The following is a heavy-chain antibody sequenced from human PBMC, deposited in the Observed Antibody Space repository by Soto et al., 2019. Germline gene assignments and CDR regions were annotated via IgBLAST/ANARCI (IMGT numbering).Heavy chain of an antibody. D-gene: IGHD6-19*01. CDR1: GGSISSSSYY. V-gene: IGHV4-39*01. CDR2: IYYSGST. J-gene: IGHJ4*02. CDR3: ARPTGYSSGWYGYFDY. Sequence: PSETPSLTCTVSGGSISSSSYYWGWIRQPPGKGLEWIGSIYYSGSTYYNPSLKSRVTISVDTSKNQFSLKLSSVTAADTAVYYCARPTGYSSGWYGYFDYWGQGTLVTVSS.